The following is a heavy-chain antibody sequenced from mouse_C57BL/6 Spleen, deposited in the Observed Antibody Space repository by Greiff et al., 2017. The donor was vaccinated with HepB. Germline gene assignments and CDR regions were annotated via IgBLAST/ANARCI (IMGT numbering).Heavy chain of an antibody. CDR1: GFSLSTSGMG. D-gene: IGHD1-1*01. CDR2: IYWGDAK. CDR3: AREITTVVATRYFDV. V-gene: IGHV8-12*01. Sequence: QVTLKVSGPGILQSSQTLSLTCSFSGFSLSTSGMGVSWIRQPSGQGLEWLAHIYWGDAKRYNPSLKSRLTISKDTSSNQVFLKTTSVDTADTATYYCAREITTVVATRYFDVWGTGTTVTVSS. J-gene: IGHJ1*03.